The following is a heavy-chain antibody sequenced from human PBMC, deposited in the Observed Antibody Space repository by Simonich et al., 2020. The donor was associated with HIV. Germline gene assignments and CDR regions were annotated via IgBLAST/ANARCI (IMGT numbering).Heavy chain of an antibody. CDR2: IIPILGIA. CDR1: GGTSSSFA. J-gene: IGHJ3*02. Sequence: QVQLVQSGAEVKKPGSSVKVSCKASGGTSSSFAMSWVRQASGQGLEWVGGIIPILGIANYAQKFQGRFTITADKSTSTAYMELSSLRSEATAVYFCASLGAPHAFDIWGQGTMVTVSS. CDR3: ASLGAPHAFDI. D-gene: IGHD3-16*01. V-gene: IGHV1-69*09.